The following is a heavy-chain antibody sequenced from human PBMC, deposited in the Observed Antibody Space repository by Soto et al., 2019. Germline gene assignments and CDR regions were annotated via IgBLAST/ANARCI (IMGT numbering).Heavy chain of an antibody. D-gene: IGHD3-9*01. CDR1: GGSISSSSYY. V-gene: IGHV4-39*02. CDR3: ARDLLAYYDISRGFDP. CDR2: IYYSWST. Sequence: SETLSLTCTVSGGSISSSSYYWGWIRQPPGKGMEWIGSIYYSWSTYYNPSLKSRVTISVDTSKNTLYLQMNSLRAEDTAVYYCARDLLAYYDISRGFDPWGQGTPVTVSS. J-gene: IGHJ5*02.